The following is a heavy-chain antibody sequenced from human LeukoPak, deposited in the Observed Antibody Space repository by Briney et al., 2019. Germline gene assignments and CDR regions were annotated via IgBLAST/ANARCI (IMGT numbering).Heavy chain of an antibody. J-gene: IGHJ4*02. D-gene: IGHD3-22*01. CDR1: GYTLTSYY. CDR3: ARYYYDSSGYYPLGY. V-gene: IGHV1-46*01. Sequence: ASVKVSCKASGYTLTSYYIHWVRQAPGQGLEWMGVINPSGGGTSYAQKFQGRVTMTRDTSTSTVYMELSSLRSEDTAVYYCARYYYDSSGYYPLGYWGQGTLVTVSS. CDR2: INPSGGGT.